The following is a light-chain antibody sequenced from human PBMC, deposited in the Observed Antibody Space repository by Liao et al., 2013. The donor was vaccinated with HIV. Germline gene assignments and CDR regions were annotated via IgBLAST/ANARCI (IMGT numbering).Light chain of an antibody. V-gene: IGLV3-21*04. J-gene: IGLJ2*01. Sequence: SYVLTQPPSVSVAPGKTARISCGGIDIGSKSVHWYQQWPGQAPVLVIYYNSDRPSGIPERFSGSNSVNTATLTISRVEAGDEADYYCQVWDSTSYVVFGGGTKLTVL. CDR1: DIGSKS. CDR2: YNS. CDR3: QVWDSTSYVV.